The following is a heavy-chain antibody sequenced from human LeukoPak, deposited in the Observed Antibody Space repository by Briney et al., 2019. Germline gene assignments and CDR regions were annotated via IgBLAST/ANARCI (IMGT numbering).Heavy chain of an antibody. CDR1: GYTFTSYG. Sequence: ASVKVSCKASGYTFTSYGISWVRQAPGQGLEWMGWISAYNGNTNYAQKLQGRVTTTTDTSTSTAYMELRSLRSDDTAVYYCARLDTYYDFWSGYPAFDYWGQGTLVTVSS. D-gene: IGHD3-3*01. CDR2: ISAYNGNT. V-gene: IGHV1-18*01. CDR3: ARLDTYYDFWSGYPAFDY. J-gene: IGHJ4*02.